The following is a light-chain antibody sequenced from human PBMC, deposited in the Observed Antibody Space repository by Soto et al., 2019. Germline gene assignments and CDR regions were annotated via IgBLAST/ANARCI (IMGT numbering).Light chain of an antibody. J-gene: IGLJ3*02. CDR1: NSDVGSHNF. CDR3: CSLTNGATWV. CDR2: EAS. Sequence: QSVLTQPASVSGSPGQSITISCTGTNSDVGSHNFVSWYQQYAGKAPKLLIYEASKRPSGLSNRFSGSKSGNTASLTISGLQAEDEADYYCCSLTNGATWVFGVGTKLTVL. V-gene: IGLV2-23*01.